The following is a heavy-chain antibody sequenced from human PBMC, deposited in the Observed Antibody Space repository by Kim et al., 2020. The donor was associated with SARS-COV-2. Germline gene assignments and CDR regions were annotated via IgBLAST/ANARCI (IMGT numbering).Heavy chain of an antibody. Sequence: GGSLRLSCAASGFTFSSYGMHWVRQAPGKGLEWVAVIWYDGSNKYYADSLKGRFTISRDNSKNTLYLQMNSLRAEDTAVYYCARDLAVVTTEEAVWGQGTMVTVSS. D-gene: IGHD4-4*01. CDR1: GFTFSSYG. CDR3: ARDLAVVTTEEAV. CDR2: IWYDGSNK. V-gene: IGHV3-33*01. J-gene: IGHJ3*01.